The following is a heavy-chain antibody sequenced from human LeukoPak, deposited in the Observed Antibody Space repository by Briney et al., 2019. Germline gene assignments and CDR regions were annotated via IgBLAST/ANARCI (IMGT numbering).Heavy chain of an antibody. CDR2: ISGSGGST. Sequence: QPGGSLSLSCAASGFTFSSYAMSWVRPAPGKGLEWVSAISGSGGSTYYADSVKGRFTISRDNSKNTLYLQMNSLRAEDTAVYYCAKGTTAIGSPWVDYWGQGTLVTVSS. V-gene: IGHV3-23*01. CDR3: AKGTTAIGSPWVDY. D-gene: IGHD1/OR15-1a*01. J-gene: IGHJ4*02. CDR1: GFTFSSYA.